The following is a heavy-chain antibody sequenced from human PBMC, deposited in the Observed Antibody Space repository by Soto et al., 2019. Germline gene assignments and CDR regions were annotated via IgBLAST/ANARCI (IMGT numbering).Heavy chain of an antibody. CDR2: ITPYNGNT. D-gene: IGHD2-2*01. CDR3: ARDTSFYFDY. Sequence: ASVKVSCKASNYTFITYGITWVRQAPGQGLEWVGWITPYNGNTDYGQNFQGRVTMTADTSTSTAYMELGSLTTDDTAVYYCARDTSFYFDYWGQGTRVTVSS. J-gene: IGHJ4*02. CDR1: NYTFITYG. V-gene: IGHV1-18*01.